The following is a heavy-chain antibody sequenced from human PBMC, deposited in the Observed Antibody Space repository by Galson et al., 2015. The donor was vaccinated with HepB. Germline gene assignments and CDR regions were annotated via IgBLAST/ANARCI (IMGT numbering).Heavy chain of an antibody. Sequence: SLRLSCAASGFTFSSYGMHWVRQAPGKGLEWVAFIRYDGSNKYYADSVKGRFTISRDNSKNTLYLQMNSLRAEDTAVYYCANPAGVDYGGGEGFDYWGQGTLVTVSS. CDR2: IRYDGSNK. D-gene: IGHD4-23*01. CDR3: ANPAGVDYGGGEGFDY. V-gene: IGHV3-30*02. CDR1: GFTFSSYG. J-gene: IGHJ4*02.